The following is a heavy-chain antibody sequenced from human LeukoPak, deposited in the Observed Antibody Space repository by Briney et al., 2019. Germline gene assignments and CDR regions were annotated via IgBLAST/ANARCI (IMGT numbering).Heavy chain of an antibody. CDR1: GGSISSSNW. J-gene: IGHJ6*03. D-gene: IGHD3-16*01. CDR3: ARHLRGTPGDYYYYMDV. Sequence: SETLSLTCAVSGGSISSSNWWSWVRQSPGKGLEWIGEIYHSGSTNYKPSLKSRISISVHKSKNEFSLKLSSVTAADTAVYYCARHLRGTPGDYYYYMDVWGKGTTVTVSS. V-gene: IGHV4-4*02. CDR2: IYHSGST.